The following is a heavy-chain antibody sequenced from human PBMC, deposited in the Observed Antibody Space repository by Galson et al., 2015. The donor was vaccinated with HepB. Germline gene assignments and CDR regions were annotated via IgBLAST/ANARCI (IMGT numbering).Heavy chain of an antibody. V-gene: IGHV3-30*04. CDR2: ISYDGSNK. J-gene: IGHJ3*02. CDR1: GFTFSSYA. Sequence: SLRLSCAASGFTFSSYAMHWVRQAPGKGLEWVAVISYDGSNKYYADSVKGRFTISRDNSKNTLYLQMNSLRAEDTAVYYCARSMVGMKWELWGQGAFDIWGQGTMVTVSS. D-gene: IGHD1-26*01. CDR3: ARSMVGMKWELWGQGAFDI.